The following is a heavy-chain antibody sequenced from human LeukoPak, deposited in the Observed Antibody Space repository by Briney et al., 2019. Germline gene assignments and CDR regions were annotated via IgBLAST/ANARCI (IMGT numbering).Heavy chain of an antibody. D-gene: IGHD3-22*01. Sequence: SQTLCLTCTVSGGSISSGDYYRSWIRQPPGKGLEWIGYIYYSGSTYYNPSLKSRVTISVDTSKNQFSLKLSSVTAADTAVYYCASRFSGYFVNWGQGTLVTDSS. CDR2: IYYSGST. V-gene: IGHV4-30-4*01. J-gene: IGHJ4*02. CDR3: ASRFSGYFVN. CDR1: GGSISSGDYY.